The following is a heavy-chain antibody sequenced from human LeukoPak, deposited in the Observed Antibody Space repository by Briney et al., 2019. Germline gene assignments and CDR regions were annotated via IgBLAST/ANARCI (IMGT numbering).Heavy chain of an antibody. Sequence: SETLSLTCTISGGSISSYYWSWIRQPPGKGLEWIGYIYSSGSANYNPSLNSRATISVDTSKNQFSLKLRSVTAADTAVYYCARYDFDILTGYHRGGMDVWGQGTTVTVSS. CDR2: IYSSGSA. D-gene: IGHD3-9*01. CDR3: ARYDFDILTGYHRGGMDV. V-gene: IGHV4-59*08. J-gene: IGHJ6*02. CDR1: GGSISSYY.